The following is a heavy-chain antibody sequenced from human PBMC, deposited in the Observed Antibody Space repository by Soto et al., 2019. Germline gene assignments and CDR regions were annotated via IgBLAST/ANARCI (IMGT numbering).Heavy chain of an antibody. V-gene: IGHV3-30-3*01. CDR2: ISYEGSNT. CDR3: ARVTPGNNLYYFSGLDV. CDR1: GFAFDNYG. J-gene: IGHJ6*02. D-gene: IGHD1-1*01. Sequence: GGSRRLSCVASGFAFDNYGIHWVRQAPGRGLQWVALISYEGSNTYYADSVRGRFTISRDNSKNTLYLQMNSLRPEDTGVYYCARVTPGNNLYYFSGLDVWGQGTSVTVS.